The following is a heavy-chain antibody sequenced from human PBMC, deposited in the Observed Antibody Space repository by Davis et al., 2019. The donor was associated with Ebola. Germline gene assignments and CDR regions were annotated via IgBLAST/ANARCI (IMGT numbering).Heavy chain of an antibody. J-gene: IGHJ4*02. Sequence: GESLKISCEASGFIFRYYEMNWVRQTPGKGLEWVAYVGNSVDRIHYAASVKGRFTASRDNARHSLFLQMNDLKFEDTGFYYCVPGTWIRGQGMRVTVST. CDR2: VGNSVDRI. D-gene: IGHD5-12*01. V-gene: IGHV3-48*03. CDR3: VPGTWI. CDR1: GFIFRYYE.